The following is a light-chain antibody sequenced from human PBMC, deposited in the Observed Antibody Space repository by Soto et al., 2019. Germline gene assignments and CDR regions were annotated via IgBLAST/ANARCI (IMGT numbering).Light chain of an antibody. Sequence: QPVLTQSPSASASLGASVKLTCTVSSGQSSYAIAWHQQQPEKGPRYLMKLSSDGSHSKGDGIPDRFSGSSSGAERYLTISSLQSEDEADYYCQTWDTGARVVFGGGTKLTVL. CDR1: SGQSSYA. V-gene: IGLV4-69*01. CDR2: LSSDGSH. J-gene: IGLJ2*01. CDR3: QTWDTGARVV.